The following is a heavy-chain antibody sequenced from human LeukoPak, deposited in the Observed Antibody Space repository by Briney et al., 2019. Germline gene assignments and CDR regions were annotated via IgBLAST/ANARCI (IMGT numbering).Heavy chain of an antibody. CDR2: INHSGST. D-gene: IGHD2-2*01. Sequence: KPSETLSLTCAVYGGSFGGYYWGWIRQPAGEGLGWIGEINHSGSTNYNPSLKSRVIISVDTSKNQFSLKLSSVTAADTAVYYCARAAIVVVPAAPYYYYMDVWGKGTTVTVSS. CDR1: GGSFGGYY. J-gene: IGHJ6*03. V-gene: IGHV4-34*01. CDR3: ARAAIVVVPAAPYYYYMDV.